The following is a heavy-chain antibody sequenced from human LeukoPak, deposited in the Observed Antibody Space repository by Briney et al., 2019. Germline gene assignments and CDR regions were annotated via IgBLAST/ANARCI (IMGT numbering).Heavy chain of an antibody. V-gene: IGHV4-34*01. Sequence: PSETLSLTCAVYGGSFSGYYWSWIRQPPGKGLEWIGEINLSGSTNYNPSLKSRVTISVDTSKNQFSLKLSSVTAADTAVYYCARHAYDSSGYYSPVDYWGQGTLVTVSS. CDR2: INLSGST. J-gene: IGHJ4*02. CDR3: ARHAYDSSGYYSPVDY. D-gene: IGHD3-22*01. CDR1: GGSFSGYY.